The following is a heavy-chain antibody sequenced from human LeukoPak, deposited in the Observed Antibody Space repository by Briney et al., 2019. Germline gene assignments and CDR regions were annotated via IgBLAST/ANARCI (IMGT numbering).Heavy chain of an antibody. D-gene: IGHD5-18*01. CDR1: GFTFSSYS. V-gene: IGHV3-21*01. J-gene: IGHJ4*02. Sequence: PGGSLRLSCAASGFTFSSYSMNWVGQAPEKGLEWVSSISSSSNYIYYADSVKGRFTISRDNAKNSLYLQMNSLRAEDTAVYYCARGRTAMDHWGQGTLVTVSS. CDR2: ISSSSNYI. CDR3: ARGRTAMDH.